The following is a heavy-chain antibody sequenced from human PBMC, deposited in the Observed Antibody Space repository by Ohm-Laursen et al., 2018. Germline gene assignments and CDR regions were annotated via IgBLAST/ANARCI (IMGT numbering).Heavy chain of an antibody. D-gene: IGHD2-15*01. Sequence: SLRLSCAASGFTFSSSWMSWVRQAPGKGLEWVANINQDGSEKYYVDSVKGRFTISRDNAKDSLDLQMTSLRVEDTALYYCASAHQYCSATTCNGGSDFWGQGTLVTVSS. CDR3: ASAHQYCSATTCNGGSDF. V-gene: IGHV3-7*01. J-gene: IGHJ4*02. CDR2: INQDGSEK. CDR1: GFTFSSSW.